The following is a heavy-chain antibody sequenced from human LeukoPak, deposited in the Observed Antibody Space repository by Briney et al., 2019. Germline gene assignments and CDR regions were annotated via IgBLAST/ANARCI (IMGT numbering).Heavy chain of an antibody. J-gene: IGHJ3*02. CDR1: GFTFSDYY. CDR3: AREGRYYYGSGSHIVDAFDI. V-gene: IGHV3-11*01. Sequence: PGGSLRLSCAASGFTFSDYYMSWIRQAPGKGLEWVSYISSSGSTIYYADSVKGRFTISRDNAKNSLYLQMNSLRAEDTAVYYCAREGRYYYGSGSHIVDAFDIWGQGTMVTVSS. D-gene: IGHD3-10*01. CDR2: ISSSGSTI.